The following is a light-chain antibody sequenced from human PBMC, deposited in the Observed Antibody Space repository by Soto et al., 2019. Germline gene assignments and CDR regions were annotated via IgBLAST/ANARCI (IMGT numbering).Light chain of an antibody. Sequence: VLTQPPSVSAAPGQKVTISCFGSSSDIGGNSVSWYQQLPGTAPKLLIYDDNKRPSGIPDRFSGSKSGTSATLGITGFQTGDEADYYCGSWDSSLSAYVFGTGTKVTVL. V-gene: IGLV1-51*01. CDR2: DDN. CDR1: SSDIGGNS. J-gene: IGLJ1*01. CDR3: GSWDSSLSAYV.